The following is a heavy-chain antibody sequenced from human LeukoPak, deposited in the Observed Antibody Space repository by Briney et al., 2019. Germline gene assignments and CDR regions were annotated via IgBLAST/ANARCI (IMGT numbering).Heavy chain of an antibody. Sequence: GASVKVSCKASGYTFTSYYMHWVRQAPGQGLEWMGIINPSGGSTSYAQKFQGRVTITADKSTSTAYMELSSLRSEDTAVYYCARERGDVVVINDAFDIWGQGTMVTVSS. J-gene: IGHJ3*02. V-gene: IGHV1-46*01. CDR3: ARERGDVVVINDAFDI. CDR2: INPSGGST. D-gene: IGHD3-22*01. CDR1: GYTFTSYY.